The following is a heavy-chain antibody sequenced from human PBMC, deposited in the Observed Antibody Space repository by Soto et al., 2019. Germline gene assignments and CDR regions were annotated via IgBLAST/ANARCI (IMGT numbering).Heavy chain of an antibody. CDR1: GGSISSYY. D-gene: IGHD3-3*01. J-gene: IGHJ5*02. Sequence: QVQLQESGPGLLKPSETLSLTCTVSGGSISSYYWSWIRQPPGKGLEWIGYIYYSGSTNYNPSLKSRVTISVDTSKNQFSLKLSSVTAADTAVYYCARRTNYNLGSGHWFDHWGQGTLVTVSS. CDR3: ARRTNYNLGSGHWFDH. CDR2: IYYSGST. V-gene: IGHV4-59*08.